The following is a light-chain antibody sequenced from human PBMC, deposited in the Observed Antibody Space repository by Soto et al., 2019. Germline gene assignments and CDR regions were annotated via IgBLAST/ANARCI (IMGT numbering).Light chain of an antibody. Sequence: DIVMTQSPDSLAVSLGERATINCKSSQSVLFSSNNKNYLAWYQQKQGKPPKLLIYWASTRESGVPDRCSRSGSGTDFTLTISSLQAEDEAVHCGQHYYTTSRTFSGGTKLYIK. J-gene: IGKJ4*02. CDR3: QHYYTTSRT. V-gene: IGKV4-1*01. CDR1: QSVLFSSNNKNY. CDR2: WAS.